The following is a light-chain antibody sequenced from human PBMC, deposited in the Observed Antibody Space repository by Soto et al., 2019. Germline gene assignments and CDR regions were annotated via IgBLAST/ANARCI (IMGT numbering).Light chain of an antibody. J-gene: IGLJ3*02. CDR2: DVT. V-gene: IGLV2-11*01. Sequence: QSALTQPRSVSGSPGQSVTISCTGTSSNVGGYNFVSWYQQHPGKAPKLIIYDVTKRPSGVPDRFSGSKSYNTASLTISGLQAEDEADYYCCSYAGSYTLVFGGGTKLTVL. CDR1: SSNVGGYNF. CDR3: CSYAGSYTLV.